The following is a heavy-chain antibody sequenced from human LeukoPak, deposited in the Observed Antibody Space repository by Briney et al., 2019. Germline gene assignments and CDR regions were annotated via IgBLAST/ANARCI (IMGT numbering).Heavy chain of an antibody. V-gene: IGHV3-30*18. CDR2: ISYDGSNK. CDR3: AKGARRYCSGGSCTPDRSYGMDV. D-gene: IGHD2-15*01. CDR1: GFTFSSYG. Sequence: GGSLRLSCAASGFTFSSYGMHWVRQAPGKGLEWVAVISYDGSNKYYADSVKGRFTISRDNSKNTLYLQMNSLRAEDTAVYYCAKGARRYCSGGSCTPDRSYGMDVWGQGTTVTVSS. J-gene: IGHJ6*02.